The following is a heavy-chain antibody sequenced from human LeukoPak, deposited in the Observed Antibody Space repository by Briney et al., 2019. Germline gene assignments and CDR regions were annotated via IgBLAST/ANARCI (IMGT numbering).Heavy chain of an antibody. V-gene: IGHV1-2*02. CDR1: GYTFTGYN. D-gene: IGHD3-22*01. CDR2: INPHNTGT. CDR3: ARASGYDSSGYWKDY. J-gene: IGHJ4*02. Sequence: ASVKVSCKASGYTFTGYNIHWVRQAPGQGLEWMGRINPHNTGTNFAQKFQGRVTMTRDTSISTAYMELSSLRSDDTAVYYCARASGYDSSGYWKDYWGQGTLVTVSS.